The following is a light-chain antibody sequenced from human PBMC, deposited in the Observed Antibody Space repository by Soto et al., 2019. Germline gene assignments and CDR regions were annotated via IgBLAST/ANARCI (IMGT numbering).Light chain of an antibody. Sequence: EIVLTQSPDTLSLSPGERATLSCRASQSVSSSYLARYQQKPGQAPGLLIYGSSSRATGIPDRFSGSGSGTDFTLTISRLEPEDFALYYCQQYGSSPWTFGQGTKVEIK. CDR2: GSS. CDR3: QQYGSSPWT. V-gene: IGKV3-20*01. J-gene: IGKJ1*01. CDR1: QSVSSSY.